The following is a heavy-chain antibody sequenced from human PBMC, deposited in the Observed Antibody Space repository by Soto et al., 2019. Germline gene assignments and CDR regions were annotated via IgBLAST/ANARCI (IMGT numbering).Heavy chain of an antibody. V-gene: IGHV4-31*03. CDR1: GGSISSGGSY. J-gene: IGHJ5*02. D-gene: IGHD2-15*01. Sequence: QVQLQESGPGLVKPSQTLSLTCTVSGGSISSGGSYWSWIRQHPGKGLEWIGYIYYSGSTYYNPSLKRRVTISADTSKNQFSLKLSSVTAADTAVYYCARDLEYCSGGSCYFWFDPWGQGTLVTVSS. CDR2: IYYSGST. CDR3: ARDLEYCSGGSCYFWFDP.